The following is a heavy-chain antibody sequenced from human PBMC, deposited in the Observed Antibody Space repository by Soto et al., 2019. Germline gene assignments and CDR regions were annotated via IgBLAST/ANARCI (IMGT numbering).Heavy chain of an antibody. CDR2: IIPIFGTA. CDR1: GGTFSSYA. CDR3: ARDENDFWSGYYSGGYYYGMDV. J-gene: IGHJ6*02. V-gene: IGHV1-69*06. D-gene: IGHD3-3*01. Sequence: SVKVSCKASGGTFSSYAISWVRQAPGQGLEWMGGIIPIFGTANYAQKFQGRVTITADKSTSTAYMELSSLRSEDTAVYCCARDENDFWSGYYSGGYYYGMDVWGQGTTVTVSS.